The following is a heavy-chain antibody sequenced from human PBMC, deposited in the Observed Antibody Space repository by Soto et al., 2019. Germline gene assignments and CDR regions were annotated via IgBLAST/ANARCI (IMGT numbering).Heavy chain of an antibody. J-gene: IGHJ5*02. CDR2: IYYSGST. CDR1: GGSVSSGDYY. Sequence: PSETLSLTCTVSGGSVSSGDYYWSWIRQPPGKGLEWIGNIYYSGSTNYNPSLKSRATISVDTSKNQFSLKGTSATAADTAVYIFPKIPGDTYMISGFDPWGQGTLVPVPS. V-gene: IGHV4-61*08. CDR3: PKIPGDTYMISGFDP. D-gene: IGHD3-16*01.